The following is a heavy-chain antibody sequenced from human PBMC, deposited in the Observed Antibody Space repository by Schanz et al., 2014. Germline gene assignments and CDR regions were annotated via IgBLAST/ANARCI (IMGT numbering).Heavy chain of an antibody. Sequence: EVQLVESGGGLVQPGGSLRLSCAASGFTFSSYAMSWVRQAPGKGLEWVSALSGSGTSTYYADSVKGRFTLSRDNAKKTMDLQMNSLRVEDTAVYYCARDPNSVNEIDYWGQGTLVTVSS. CDR1: GFTFSSYA. J-gene: IGHJ4*02. V-gene: IGHV3-23*04. D-gene: IGHD5-12*01. CDR3: ARDPNSVNEIDY. CDR2: LSGSGTST.